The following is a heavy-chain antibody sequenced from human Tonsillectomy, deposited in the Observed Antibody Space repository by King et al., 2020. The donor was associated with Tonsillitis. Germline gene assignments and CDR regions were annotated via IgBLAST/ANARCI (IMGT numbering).Heavy chain of an antibody. J-gene: IGHJ5*02. CDR2: VYYTGST. D-gene: IGHD5-24*01. V-gene: IGHV4-59*02. CDR3: ARGRRDGYNFWFDP. CDR1: GASVSSYY. Sequence: VQLQESGPGLVKPSETLSLSCTVSGASVSSYYWTWIRPPPGKGLEWIGYVYYTGSTTYNPSLKSRLTMSTDTSKNHFTLELTSVTAADTAVYYCARGRRDGYNFWFDPWGQGTLVTVSS.